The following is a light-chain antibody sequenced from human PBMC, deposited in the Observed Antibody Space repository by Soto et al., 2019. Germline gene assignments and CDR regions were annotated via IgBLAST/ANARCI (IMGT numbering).Light chain of an antibody. Sequence: DIQMTQSPSSLSASVGDRVTITCRASQGISNYLAWYQQKPGKVPKLLIYAASTLQLGVPSRFRGSGAGTDFPLTLSRLHPEDVATYFSPTHNSAPFTFGPGTKVDIK. CDR3: PTHNSAPFT. CDR1: QGISNY. V-gene: IGKV1-27*01. J-gene: IGKJ3*01. CDR2: AAS.